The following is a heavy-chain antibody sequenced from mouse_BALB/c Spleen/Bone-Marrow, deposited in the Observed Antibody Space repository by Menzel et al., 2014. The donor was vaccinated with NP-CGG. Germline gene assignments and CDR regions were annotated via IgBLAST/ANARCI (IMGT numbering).Heavy chain of an antibody. CDR3: TRDGKGNYDYAMDY. J-gene: IGHJ4*01. D-gene: IGHD2-1*01. V-gene: IGHV5-6-4*01. CDR2: ISSGGSYT. CDR1: GFTFSSYT. Sequence: EVQGVESGGGLVKPGGSLKLSCAASGFTFSSYTMSWVRQTPEKRLEWVATISSGGSYTYYPDSVKGRFTISRDNAKNTLYLQMSSLKSEDTAMYYCTRDGKGNYDYAMDYWGQGTPVTVSS.